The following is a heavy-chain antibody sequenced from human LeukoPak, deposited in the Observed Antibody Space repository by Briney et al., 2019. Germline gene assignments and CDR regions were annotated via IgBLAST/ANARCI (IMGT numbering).Heavy chain of an antibody. CDR1: GGSISSDY. Sequence: SGTLSLTCTVSGGSISSDYWSWSRQPPGKGLEWIGYIYYSGSTNYNPSLKSRVTISVDTSKNQFSLKLSSVTAADTAVYYCARWEGSSSPSGAFDIWGQGTMVTVSS. D-gene: IGHD6-13*01. CDR2: IYYSGST. V-gene: IGHV4-59*08. J-gene: IGHJ3*02. CDR3: ARWEGSSSPSGAFDI.